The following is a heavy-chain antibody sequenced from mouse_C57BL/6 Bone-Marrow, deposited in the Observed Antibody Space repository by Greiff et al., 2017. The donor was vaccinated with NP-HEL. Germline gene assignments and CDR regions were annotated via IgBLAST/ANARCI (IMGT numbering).Heavy chain of an antibody. CDR3: TLPYDDDGDY. J-gene: IGHJ2*01. CDR2: IDPSASYT. CDR1: GYTFTSYG. D-gene: IGHD2-4*01. Sequence: QVQLQPSGAELVMPGASVTLSCKASGYTFTSYGMHWVKQTPVHGLDWIGAIDPSASYTDSNQKFKGKSILTADKSSSTAYMELRSLTSEDSAVYYCTLPYDDDGDYWGQGTTLTVSS. V-gene: IGHV1-69*01.